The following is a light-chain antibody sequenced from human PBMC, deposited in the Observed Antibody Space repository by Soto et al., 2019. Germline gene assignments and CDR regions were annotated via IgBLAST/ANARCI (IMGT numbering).Light chain of an antibody. CDR1: SRDVGGYNY. CDR3: SSYTSSSTEV. V-gene: IGLV2-14*01. J-gene: IGLJ1*01. CDR2: DVS. Sequence: QSALTQPASVSGSPRQSITISCTGTSRDVGGYNYVSWYQQHPGKAPKLMIYDVSNRPSGVSNRFSGSKSGNTGSLTISGLQAEDEADYYCSSYTSSSTEVFGTGTKLTVL.